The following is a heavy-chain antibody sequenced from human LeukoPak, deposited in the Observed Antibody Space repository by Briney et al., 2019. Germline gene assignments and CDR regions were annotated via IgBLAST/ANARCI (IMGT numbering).Heavy chain of an antibody. J-gene: IGHJ4*02. D-gene: IGHD1-7*01. CDR1: GGSFSGYY. CDR2: INHSGST. V-gene: IGHV4-34*01. Sequence: SETLSLTCAVYGGSFSGYYWSWIRQAPGKGLEWIGEINHSGSTNYNPSLKSRVTISVDTSKNQFSLKLSSVTAADTAVYYCARRRYNWNYVGYFDYWGQGTLVTVSS. CDR3: ARRRYNWNYVGYFDY.